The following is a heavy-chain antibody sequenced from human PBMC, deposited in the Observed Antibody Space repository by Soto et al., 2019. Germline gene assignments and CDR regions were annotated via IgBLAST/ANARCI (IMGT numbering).Heavy chain of an antibody. J-gene: IGHJ4*02. CDR1: GFTFSSYG. D-gene: IGHD2-15*01. Sequence: QVQLVESGGGVVQPGRSLRLSCAASGFTFSSYGMHWVRQAPGKGLEWVAVIWYDGSNKYYADSVKGRFTISRDNSKNTLYPQMNSLRAEDTAVYYCARDVYCSGGSCYPYSFDYWGQGTMVTVSS. V-gene: IGHV3-33*01. CDR2: IWYDGSNK. CDR3: ARDVYCSGGSCYPYSFDY.